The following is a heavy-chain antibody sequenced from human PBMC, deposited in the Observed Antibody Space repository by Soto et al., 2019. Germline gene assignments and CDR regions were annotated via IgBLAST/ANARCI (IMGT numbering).Heavy chain of an antibody. D-gene: IGHD6-19*01. CDR3: ARETRIAVAALVY. J-gene: IGHJ4*02. Sequence: GGSLRLSCAYSGFNFISYGMHWVRQPPGKSLEWISVISYDGSNKYYADSVKGRFTISRDNSKNTLYLQMNSLRAEDTAVYYCARETRIAVAALVYWGQGTLVTVSS. CDR1: GFNFISYG. V-gene: IGHV3-30*03. CDR2: ISYDGSNK.